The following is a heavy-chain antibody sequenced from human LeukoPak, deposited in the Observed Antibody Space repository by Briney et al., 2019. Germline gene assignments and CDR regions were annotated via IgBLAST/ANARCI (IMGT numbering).Heavy chain of an antibody. J-gene: IGHJ4*02. CDR1: GGSFSDYY. V-gene: IGHV4-34*01. D-gene: IGHD6-13*01. Sequence: SETLSLTCAVYGGSFSDYYWTWIRQSPGKRLEWIGEVNHSGSTNYNPSLKSRLTLSVDTSKNQFSLKLSSVTAADTAVYYCARVYSSWYLDYWGQGTLVTVSS. CDR2: VNHSGST. CDR3: ARVYSSWYLDY.